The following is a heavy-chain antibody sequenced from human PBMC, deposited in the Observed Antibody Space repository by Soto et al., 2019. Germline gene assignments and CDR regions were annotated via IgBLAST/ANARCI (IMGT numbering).Heavy chain of an antibody. CDR3: AREVVVAATGWFDP. J-gene: IGHJ5*02. CDR2: IIPIFGTA. Sequence: QVQLVQSGAEVKKPGSSVKVSCKASGGTFSSYAISWVRQAHGQGLEWMGGIIPIFGTANYAQKFQGRGTITADESTSTAYMELSSLRSEDTAVYYCAREVVVAATGWFDPWGQGTLVTVSS. V-gene: IGHV1-69*12. D-gene: IGHD2-15*01. CDR1: GGTFSSYA.